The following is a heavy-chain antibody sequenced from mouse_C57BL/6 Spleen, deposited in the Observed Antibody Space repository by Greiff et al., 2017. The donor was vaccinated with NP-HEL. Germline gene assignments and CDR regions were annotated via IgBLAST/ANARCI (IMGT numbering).Heavy chain of an antibody. CDR2: IDPSDSYT. Sequence: QVQLQQPGAELVKPGASVKLSCKASGYTFTSYWMQWVKQRPGQGLAWIGEIDPSDSYTNYNQKFKGKATLTVDTSSSTAYMQLSSLTSEDSAVYYCAPLITTVVAEDFDYWGQGTTLTVSS. CDR3: APLITTVVAEDFDY. V-gene: IGHV1-50*01. J-gene: IGHJ2*01. D-gene: IGHD1-1*01. CDR1: GYTFTSYW.